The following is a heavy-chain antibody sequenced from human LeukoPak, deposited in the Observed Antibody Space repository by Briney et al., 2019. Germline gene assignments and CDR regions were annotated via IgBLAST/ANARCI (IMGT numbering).Heavy chain of an antibody. V-gene: IGHV1-18*01. CDR1: GYSFTSYG. Sequence: ASVKVSCKASGYSFTSYGITWVRQAPGQGLEWMGWISTYDGDAHYAQQLQGRVTMTTDTSTITAYMELRSLRSDDTAVYYCARAPSGFTYGPGDHWGQGTLVTVSS. J-gene: IGHJ4*02. CDR3: ARAPSGFTYGPGDH. CDR2: ISTYDGDA. D-gene: IGHD5-18*01.